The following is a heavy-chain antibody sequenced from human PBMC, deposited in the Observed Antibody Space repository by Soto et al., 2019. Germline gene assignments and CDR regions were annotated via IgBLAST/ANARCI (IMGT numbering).Heavy chain of an antibody. Sequence: QVQLVQSGAEVKDPGSSVKVSCKASGGGNLRDYRTTWVRRAPGQGLEWMGGIIPKLGSANYAQNFQGRVTVTADESTNTADMELRSLRSDDTAVYYCARGGDGYNVGAVYWGHGTPVTVSS. CDR2: IIPKLGSA. CDR1: GGGNLRDYR. CDR3: ARGGDGYNVGAVY. J-gene: IGHJ4*01. D-gene: IGHD2-21*01. V-gene: IGHV1-69*01.